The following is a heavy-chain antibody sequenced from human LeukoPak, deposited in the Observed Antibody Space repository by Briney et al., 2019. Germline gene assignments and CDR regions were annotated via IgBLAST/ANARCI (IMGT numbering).Heavy chain of an antibody. CDR2: INHSGST. Sequence: SETLSLTCAVYGGSFSGYYWSWIRQPPGKGLEWIGEINHSGSTNYNTSLKSRVTISVDTSKNQFSLKLSSVTAADTAVYYCARENSRWFDYWGQGTLVTVSS. CDR3: ARENSRWFDY. V-gene: IGHV4-34*01. D-gene: IGHD6-13*01. CDR1: GGSFSGYY. J-gene: IGHJ4*02.